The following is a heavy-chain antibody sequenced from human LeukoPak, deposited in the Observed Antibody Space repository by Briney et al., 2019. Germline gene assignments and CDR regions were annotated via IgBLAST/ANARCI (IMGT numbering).Heavy chain of an antibody. J-gene: IGHJ4*02. CDR1: GGSITSSNYF. D-gene: IGHD1-26*01. V-gene: IGHV4-39*02. Sequence: SETLSLTCTVSGGSITSSNYFWGRIRQPPGKGLEWLGSIYYSGSTFYNPSLESRVTISVDTSRDQFSLRLTSVTAADTAVYYSARDIWNDMVGAAFDYWGQGTLVTVSS. CDR3: ARDIWNDMVGAAFDY. CDR2: IYYSGST.